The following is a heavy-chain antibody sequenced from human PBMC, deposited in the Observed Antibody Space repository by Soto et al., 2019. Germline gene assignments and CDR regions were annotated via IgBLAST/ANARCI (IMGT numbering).Heavy chain of an antibody. CDR3: TTAAVAGAYYYYGMDV. D-gene: IGHD6-19*01. Sequence: PGGSLRLSCAASGFTFSNAWMNWVRQAPGKGLEWVGRIKSKTDGGTTDYAAPVKGRFTISRDDSKNTLYLQMNSLKTEDTAVYYCTTAAVAGAYYYYGMDVWGQGTTVTVSS. V-gene: IGHV3-15*07. CDR2: IKSKTDGGTT. J-gene: IGHJ6*02. CDR1: GFTFSNAW.